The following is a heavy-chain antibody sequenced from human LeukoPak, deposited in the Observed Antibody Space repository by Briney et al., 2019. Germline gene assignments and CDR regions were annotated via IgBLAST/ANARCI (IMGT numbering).Heavy chain of an antibody. CDR2: ISSSGSAI. CDR3: ARDSSGILLH. D-gene: IGHD3-22*01. Sequence: PGGSLRLSCAASGFTFSSYEMNWVRQAPGKGLEWVSYISSSGSAIYFADSVKGRFTISRDNAKNSLYLQMNSLRAEDTAAYYCARDSSGILLHWGQGTLVTVSS. CDR1: GFTFSSYE. J-gene: IGHJ4*02. V-gene: IGHV3-48*03.